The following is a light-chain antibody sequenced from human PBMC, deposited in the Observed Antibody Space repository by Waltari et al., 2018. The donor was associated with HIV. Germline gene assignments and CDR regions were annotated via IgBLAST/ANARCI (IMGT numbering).Light chain of an antibody. V-gene: IGKV1-6*01. J-gene: IGKJ3*01. CDR3: LQDYSFPFT. Sequence: AIQLTQSPSSLSASVGDRVTITCRASQYIRSALGWYQQKPGKAPKLLVYAASSLQGGVPSRFSGSGSGTDFTLTINSLQPEDFATYYCLQDYSFPFTFGPGTKVDVK. CDR1: QYIRSA. CDR2: AAS.